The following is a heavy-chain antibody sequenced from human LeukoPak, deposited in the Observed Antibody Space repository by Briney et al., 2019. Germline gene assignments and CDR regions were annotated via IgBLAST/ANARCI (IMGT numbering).Heavy chain of an antibody. CDR2: ISSSSSTI. CDR1: GFTFSSYS. Sequence: GGSLRLSCAASGFTFSSYSMNWVRQAPGKGLEWVSYISSSSSTIYYADSVKGRFTISRDNAKNSLYLQMNSLRAEDTAVYYCARDIRVRPLDCWGQGTLVTVSS. CDR3: ARDIRVRPLDC. D-gene: IGHD2-2*02. J-gene: IGHJ4*02. V-gene: IGHV3-48*01.